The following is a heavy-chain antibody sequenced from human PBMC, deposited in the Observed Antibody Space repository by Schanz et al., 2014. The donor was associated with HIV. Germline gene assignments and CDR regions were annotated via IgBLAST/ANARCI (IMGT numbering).Heavy chain of an antibody. Sequence: EVQLLESGGGLVQPGGSLRLSCAASGFTFSSHAMSWVRQAAGKGLEWVSGISWNSGDIGYADFVKGRFTISRDNDKNSLYLQMNRLRAEDTALYYCQGTGYWGQGTLVTVSS. CDR2: ISWNSGDI. D-gene: IGHD3-10*01. V-gene: IGHV3-9*01. J-gene: IGHJ4*02. CDR1: GFTFSSHA. CDR3: QGTGY.